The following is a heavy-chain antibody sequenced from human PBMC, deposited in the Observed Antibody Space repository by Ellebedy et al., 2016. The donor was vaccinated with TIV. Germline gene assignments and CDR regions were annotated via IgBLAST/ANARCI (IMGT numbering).Heavy chain of an antibody. Sequence: SETLSLTXTVSGGSISSGGYYWSWIRQPAGKGLEWIGRIYTSGSTNYNPSLKSRVTMSVDTSKNQFSLKLSSVTAADTAVYYCARDPGVRYGDYWSYGMDVWGQGTTVTVSS. J-gene: IGHJ6*02. V-gene: IGHV4-61*02. CDR1: GGSISSGGYY. CDR3: ARDPGVRYGDYWSYGMDV. CDR2: IYTSGST. D-gene: IGHD4-17*01.